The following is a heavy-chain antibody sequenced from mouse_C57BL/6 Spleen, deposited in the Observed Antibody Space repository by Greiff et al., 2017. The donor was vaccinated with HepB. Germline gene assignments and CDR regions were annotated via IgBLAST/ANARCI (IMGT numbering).Heavy chain of an antibody. V-gene: IGHV1-15*01. Sequence: VNVVESGAELVRPGASVTLSCKASGYTFTDYEMHWVKQTPVHGLEWIGAIDPETGGTAYNQKFKGKAILTADKSSSTAYMELRSLTSEDSAVYYCTRDYYGSSYFDYWGQGTTLTVSS. CDR1: GYTFTDYE. CDR3: TRDYYGSSYFDY. D-gene: IGHD1-1*01. J-gene: IGHJ2*01. CDR2: IDPETGGT.